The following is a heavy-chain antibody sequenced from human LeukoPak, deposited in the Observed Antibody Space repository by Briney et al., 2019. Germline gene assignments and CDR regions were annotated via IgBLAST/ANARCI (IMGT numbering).Heavy chain of an antibody. V-gene: IGHV3-30*04. D-gene: IGHD2-2*01. CDR2: ISYDGSNK. J-gene: IGHJ4*02. Sequence: GGSLRLSCAASGFTFSDYYMSWIRQAPGKGLEWVAVISYDGSNKYYADSVKGRFTISRDNSKNTLYLQMNSLRAEDTAVYYCARKAILGYCSSTSCLGEPSFDYWGQGTLVTVSS. CDR3: ARKAILGYCSSTSCLGEPSFDY. CDR1: GFTFSDYY.